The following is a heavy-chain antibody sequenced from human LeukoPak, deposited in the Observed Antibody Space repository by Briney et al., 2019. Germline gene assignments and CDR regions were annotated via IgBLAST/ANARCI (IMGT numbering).Heavy chain of an antibody. CDR1: GGSISSYY. D-gene: IGHD3-22*01. Sequence: PSETLSLTCTVSGGSISSYYWSWSRQPAGRGLEWIGRIYTSGSTNYNPSLKSRVTMSVDTSKNQFSLKLSSVTAADTAVYYCARAPTTNYYYDSSGYYYDAFDIWGQGTMVTVSS. CDR2: IYTSGST. J-gene: IGHJ3*02. CDR3: ARAPTTNYYYDSSGYYYDAFDI. V-gene: IGHV4-4*07.